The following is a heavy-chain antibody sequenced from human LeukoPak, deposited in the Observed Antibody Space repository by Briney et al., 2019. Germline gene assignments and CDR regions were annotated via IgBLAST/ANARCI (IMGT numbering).Heavy chain of an antibody. D-gene: IGHD2-2*01. V-gene: IGHV4-4*07. J-gene: IGHJ5*02. CDR1: GGSISSYY. Sequence: SETLSLTCTVSGGSISSYYWSWLRQPAGKGLEWIGRIYTSGSTNYNPSLKSRVTMSVDTSKNQFSLKLSSVTAADTAVYYCARENGAIVVVPAAMEGWFDPWGQGTLVTFSS. CDR3: ARENGAIVVVPAAMEGWFDP. CDR2: IYTSGST.